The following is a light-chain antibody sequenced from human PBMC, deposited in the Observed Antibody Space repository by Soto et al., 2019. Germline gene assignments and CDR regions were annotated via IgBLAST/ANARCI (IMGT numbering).Light chain of an antibody. CDR1: QGISSY. Sequence: DIQLTQSPSFLSASVGDRVTITCRASQGISSYLAWYQQKPGKAPKLLIHDTSSLQSGVPSRFSGSGFGTEFTLTISSLQPEDFATYYCQQLNSYRFTFGPGTKVDIK. CDR2: DTS. J-gene: IGKJ3*01. V-gene: IGKV1-9*01. CDR3: QQLNSYRFT.